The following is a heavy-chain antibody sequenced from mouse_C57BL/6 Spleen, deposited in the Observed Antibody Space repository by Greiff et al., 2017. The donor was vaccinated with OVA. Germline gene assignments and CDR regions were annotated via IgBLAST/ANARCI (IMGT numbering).Heavy chain of an antibody. Sequence: VQLQQSGPELVKPGASVKISCKASGYAFSSSWMNWVKQRPGKGLEWIGRIYPGGGDTNYNGKFKGKATLTADKSSSTAYMQLSSLTSEDSAVYFCARGVLSDYAMDYWGQGTSVTVSS. CDR1: GYAFSSSW. CDR2: IYPGGGDT. D-gene: IGHD1-1*02. J-gene: IGHJ4*01. CDR3: ARGVLSDYAMDY. V-gene: IGHV1-82*01.